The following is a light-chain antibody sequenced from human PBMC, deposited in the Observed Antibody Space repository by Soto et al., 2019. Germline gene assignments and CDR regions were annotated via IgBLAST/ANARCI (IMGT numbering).Light chain of an antibody. CDR2: EVS. CDR3: SSYAGSNYCVV. V-gene: IGLV2-8*01. CDR1: GSDVGGYNY. J-gene: IGLJ2*01. Sequence: QSALTQPPSASGSPGQSVTISCTGTGSDVGGYNYVSWYQQHPGKAPKLMIYEVSKRPSGVPDRFSSSKSGNTASLTVSGLQAEDEADYYCSSYAGSNYCVVFGGGTKLTVL.